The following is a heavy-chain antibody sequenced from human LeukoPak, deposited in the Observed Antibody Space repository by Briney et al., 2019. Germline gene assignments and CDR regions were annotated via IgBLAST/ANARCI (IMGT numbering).Heavy chain of an antibody. Sequence: PGRSLRLSCAASGFTFSSYGMHWVRQAPGKGLEWVAVIWFDGSNEYYADSVKGRFTISRDNSKNTMYLQMNSLRDEDTAVYYCARDPSDSASPYYYGMDVWGQGTTVTVSS. J-gene: IGHJ6*02. D-gene: IGHD3-10*01. CDR1: GFTFSSYG. V-gene: IGHV3-33*01. CDR2: IWFDGSNE. CDR3: ARDPSDSASPYYYGMDV.